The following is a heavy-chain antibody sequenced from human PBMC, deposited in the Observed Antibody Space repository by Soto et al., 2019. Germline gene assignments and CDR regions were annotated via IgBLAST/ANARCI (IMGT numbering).Heavy chain of an antibody. CDR1: GYTLTSYY. CDR2: INPSGGST. CDR3: VRASEAGNGRRWDV. D-gene: IGHD6-13*01. J-gene: IGHJ6*02. Sequence: ASVKVSCKASGYTLTSYYMHWVRQAPGQELHWMGMINPSGGSTTYAQKFQGRVTMTRDTSTSTVYMELSSLRSEDTAVYYCVRASEAGNGRRWDVRGQGYTVTVX. V-gene: IGHV1-46*01.